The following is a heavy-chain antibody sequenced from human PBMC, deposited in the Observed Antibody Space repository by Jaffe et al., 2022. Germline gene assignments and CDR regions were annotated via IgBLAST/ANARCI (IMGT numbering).Heavy chain of an antibody. J-gene: IGHJ4*02. V-gene: IGHV4-59*01. D-gene: IGHD6-13*01. CDR2: IYYSGST. CDR1: GGSISSYY. Sequence: QVQLQESGPGLVKPSETLSLTCTVSGGSISSYYWSWIRQPPGKGLEWIGYIYYSGSTNYNPSLKSRVTISVDTSKNQFSLKLSSVTAADTAVYYCARGPTPLIAAAGTAYYFDYWGQGTLVTVSS. CDR3: ARGPTPLIAAAGTAYYFDY.